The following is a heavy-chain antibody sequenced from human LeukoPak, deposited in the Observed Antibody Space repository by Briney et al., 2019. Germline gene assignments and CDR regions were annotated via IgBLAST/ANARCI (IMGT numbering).Heavy chain of an antibody. Sequence: SETLSLTCAVSGGSLTGHYWSWIRQPPGKALEWIGYVYSSGTTTYNPSLESRVTISLDTSGKQVSLILTSVTAADTAVYYCARGYGGNSGDNWGQGTLVTVSS. V-gene: IGHV4-59*11. CDR1: GGSLTGHY. CDR2: VYSSGTT. D-gene: IGHD4-23*01. J-gene: IGHJ4*02. CDR3: ARGYGGNSGDN.